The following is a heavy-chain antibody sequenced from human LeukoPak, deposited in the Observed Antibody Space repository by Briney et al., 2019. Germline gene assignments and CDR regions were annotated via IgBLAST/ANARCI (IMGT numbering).Heavy chain of an antibody. Sequence: SETLSLTCTVSGGSISSSSYYWGWLRQPPGKGLEGIGSIYYSGSTYYNPSLKSRVTISVDTSKNQFSLKLSSVTAADTAVYYCARGYYYDSSGQIDWGQGTLVTVSS. D-gene: IGHD3-22*01. CDR3: ARGYYYDSSGQID. CDR2: IYYSGST. V-gene: IGHV4-39*07. J-gene: IGHJ4*02. CDR1: GGSISSSSYY.